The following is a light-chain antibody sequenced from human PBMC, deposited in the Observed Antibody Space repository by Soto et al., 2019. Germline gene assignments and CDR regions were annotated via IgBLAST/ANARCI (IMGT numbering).Light chain of an antibody. CDR3: ASYTTSNVLIL. Sequence: QSVLTQSASVSGSPGQSITISCAGTGSDYVSWYQHHPDKAPKLIIFEVNKRPLGISSRFSGSKSDDTASLTISGLQAEDEADYYCASYTTSNVLILFGEGTQLTVL. V-gene: IGLV2-14*01. J-gene: IGLJ2*01. CDR2: EVN. CDR1: GSDY.